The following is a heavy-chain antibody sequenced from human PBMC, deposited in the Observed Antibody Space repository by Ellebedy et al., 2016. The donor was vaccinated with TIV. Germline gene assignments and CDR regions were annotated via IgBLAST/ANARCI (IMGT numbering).Heavy chain of an antibody. CDR3: AGGYSSGWTDY. CDR2: IYTSGST. J-gene: IGHJ4*02. Sequence: MPSETLSLTCTVSGGSIRSYYWSWIRQPAGKGLAWIGRIYTSGSTNYNPSLQSLVPMSVDTSKNQFSLKLSSVTAADTAVYYCAGGYSSGWTDYWGQGTLVTVSS. CDR1: GGSIRSYY. V-gene: IGHV4-4*07. D-gene: IGHD6-19*01.